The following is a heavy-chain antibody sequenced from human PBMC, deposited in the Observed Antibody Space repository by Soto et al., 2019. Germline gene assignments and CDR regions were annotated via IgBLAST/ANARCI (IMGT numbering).Heavy chain of an antibody. CDR3: ARVSSEAAGSFPFDY. D-gene: IGHD6-13*01. CDR1: GGTFSSYA. J-gene: IGHJ4*02. Sequence: QVQLVQSGAEVKKPGSSVKVSCKASGGTFSSYAISWVRQAPGQGLEWMGGIIPIFGTENYAQKFQGGVTITADEYTSTAYRELSSLRSEDTAVYYCARVSSEAAGSFPFDYWGQGTLVTVSS. V-gene: IGHV1-69*01. CDR2: IIPIFGTE.